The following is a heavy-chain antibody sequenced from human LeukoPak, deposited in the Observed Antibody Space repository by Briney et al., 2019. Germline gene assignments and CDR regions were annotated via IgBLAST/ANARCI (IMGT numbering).Heavy chain of an antibody. CDR3: ATPPLEGGF. CDR2: ISSSSSYI. D-gene: IGHD1-1*01. Sequence: PGGSLRLSCAASGFTFDDYGMSWVRQAPGKGLEWVSSISSSSSYIYYADSMKGRFTISRDNAKNSLYLQMNSLRAEDTAVYYCATPPLEGGFWGQGTLVTVSS. CDR1: GFTFDDYG. V-gene: IGHV3-21*01. J-gene: IGHJ4*02.